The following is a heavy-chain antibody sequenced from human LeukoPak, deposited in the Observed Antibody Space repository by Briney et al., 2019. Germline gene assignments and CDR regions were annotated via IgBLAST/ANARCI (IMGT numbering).Heavy chain of an antibody. CDR1: GGSISSGSYY. J-gene: IGHJ4*02. CDR2: IYTSGST. CDR3: ARNHYCTNGVCYYFDY. V-gene: IGHV4-61*02. D-gene: IGHD2-8*01. Sequence: SQTLSLTCTVSGGSISSGSYYWRWIRQPAGKGLEWLGRIYTSGSTNYNPPLKSRVTISVDTSKNQFSLKLSSVTAADTAVYYCARNHYCTNGVCYYFDYWGQGTLVTVSS.